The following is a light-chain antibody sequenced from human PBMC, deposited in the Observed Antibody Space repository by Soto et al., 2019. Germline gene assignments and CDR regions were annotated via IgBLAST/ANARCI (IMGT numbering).Light chain of an antibody. J-gene: IGLJ3*02. CDR1: SSNIGTNY. V-gene: IGLV1-47*01. CDR3: AAWDDSLSGWL. Sequence: QSVLTQPPSASGTPGQRVTISCSGSSSNIGTNYVYWYQQFPGTAPKLLIHRSNQRPSGVHDRFSGSKSGTSASLAISGLRSEDEAYYFCAAWDDSLSGWLFGGGTKLTVL. CDR2: RSN.